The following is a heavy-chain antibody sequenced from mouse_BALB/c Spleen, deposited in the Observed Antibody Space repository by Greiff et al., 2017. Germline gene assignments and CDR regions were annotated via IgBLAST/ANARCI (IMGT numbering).Heavy chain of an antibody. CDR2: INPSTGYT. V-gene: IGHV1-7*01. CDR3: ARDGYYAMDY. D-gene: IGHD2-3*01. Sequence: QVQLQQSGAELAKPGASVKMSCKASGYTFTSYWMHWVKQWPGQGLEWIGYINPSTGYTEYNQKFKDKATLTADKSSSTAYMQLSSLTSEDSAVYYCARDGYYAMDYWGQGTSVTVSS. CDR1: GYTFTSYW. J-gene: IGHJ4*01.